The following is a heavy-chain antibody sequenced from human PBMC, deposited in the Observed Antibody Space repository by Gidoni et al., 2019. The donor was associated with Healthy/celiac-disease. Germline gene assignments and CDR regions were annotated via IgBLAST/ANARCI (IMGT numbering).Heavy chain of an antibody. CDR2: IIPILGIA. V-gene: IGHV1-69*04. Sequence: QVQLVQSGAAVKNPGPSVKVSCKASGGTFSSYATSWVRQAPGQGLEWMGRIIPILGIANYAQKFQGRVTITADKSTSTAYMELRSLRSEDTAVYYCARDRKCYDILTGYYIYYYGMDVWGQGTTVTVSS. CDR1: GGTFSSYA. J-gene: IGHJ6*02. CDR3: ARDRKCYDILTGYYIYYYGMDV. D-gene: IGHD3-9*01.